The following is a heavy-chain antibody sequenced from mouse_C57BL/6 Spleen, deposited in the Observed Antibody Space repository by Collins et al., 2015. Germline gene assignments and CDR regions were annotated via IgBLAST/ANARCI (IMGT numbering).Heavy chain of an antibody. CDR3: ATGGTYGMDY. V-gene: IGHV1-80*01. D-gene: IGHD3-3*01. CDR1: GYAFSSYW. J-gene: IGHJ4*01. CDR2: IYPGDGDT. Sequence: QVQLQQSGAELVKPGASVKISCKASGYAFSSYWMNRVKQRPGKGLEWVGQIYPGDGDTNYNGNFKGKATLTADKSSTTAYMQLSSLTSEDSAVYFCATGGTYGMDYWGQGTSVTVSS.